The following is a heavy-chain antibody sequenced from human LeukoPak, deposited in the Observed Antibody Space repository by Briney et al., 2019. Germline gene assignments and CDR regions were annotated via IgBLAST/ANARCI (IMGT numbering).Heavy chain of an antibody. CDR3: AREESGSLDFDY. J-gene: IGHJ4*02. Sequence: GASVKVSCKASGYTFTGYYMRWVRQAPGQGLEWMGWISAYNGNTNYAQKLQGRVTMTTDTSTSTAYMELRSLRSDDTAVYYCAREESGSLDFDYWGQGTLVTVSS. CDR2: ISAYNGNT. D-gene: IGHD1-26*01. V-gene: IGHV1-18*04. CDR1: GYTFTGYY.